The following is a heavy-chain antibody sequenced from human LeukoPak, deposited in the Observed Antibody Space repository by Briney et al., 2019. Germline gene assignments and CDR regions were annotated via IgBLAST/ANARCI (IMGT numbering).Heavy chain of an antibody. Sequence: PSETLSLTCTVSGGSINSYYWSWIRQPPGKGLEWIGYIYYTGSTEYHPSLKSRVTISLDTSKNQFSLKLTSVTAADTAVYYCARVYQFAEYNFDYWGQGNLVSVSS. D-gene: IGHD2-2*01. V-gene: IGHV4-59*01. J-gene: IGHJ4*02. CDR3: ARVYQFAEYNFDY. CDR2: IYYTGST. CDR1: GGSINSYY.